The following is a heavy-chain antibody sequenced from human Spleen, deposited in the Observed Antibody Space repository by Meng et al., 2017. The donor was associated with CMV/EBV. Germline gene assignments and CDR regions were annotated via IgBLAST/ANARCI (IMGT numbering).Heavy chain of an antibody. CDR1: GYTFTGYY. CDR3: ARDQGYYYYGLDV. Sequence: ASVKVSCKASGYTFTGYYIHWVRQAPGQGLDWMGWINPNSGGTKYAEKFEGWVTMTRDTSISTVHMELTRLRSDDTAVYYCARDQGYYYYGLDVWGQGTTVTVSS. CDR2: INPNSGGT. J-gene: IGHJ6*02. V-gene: IGHV1-2*04.